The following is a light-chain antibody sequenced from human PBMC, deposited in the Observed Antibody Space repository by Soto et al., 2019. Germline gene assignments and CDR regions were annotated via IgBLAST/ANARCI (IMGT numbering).Light chain of an antibody. CDR3: QQRSYSPGT. CDR1: QSVSNF. J-gene: IGKJ2*01. CDR2: DAS. V-gene: IGKV3-11*01. Sequence: EIVLTQSPATLSLSPGERATLSCRASQSVSNFLAWYQQKPGQAPRVIIYDASTRATGIPARFSGSGSGTDFTLTISSLEPEDFAVYYYQQRSYSPGTFGQGTQLEIK.